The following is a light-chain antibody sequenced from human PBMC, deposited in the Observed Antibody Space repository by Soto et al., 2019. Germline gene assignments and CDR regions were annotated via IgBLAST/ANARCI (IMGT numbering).Light chain of an antibody. Sequence: QSVPTQPASVSGSPGQSITISCTGTSSDVGGYNYVSWYQQHPGKAPKLMIYDVSNRPSGVSNRFSGSKSGNTASLTISGLHAEDEADYYSSSYTSSSLYVFRTGTNVTVL. CDR3: SSYTSSSLYV. CDR1: SSDVGGYNY. J-gene: IGLJ1*01. CDR2: DVS. V-gene: IGLV2-14*01.